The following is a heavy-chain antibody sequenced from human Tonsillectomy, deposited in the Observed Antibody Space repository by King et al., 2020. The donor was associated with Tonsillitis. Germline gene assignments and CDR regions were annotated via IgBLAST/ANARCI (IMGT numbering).Heavy chain of an antibody. CDR2: ISNDGGNQ. CDR1: GFIFTSYA. J-gene: IGHJ5*02. D-gene: IGHD2-15*01. V-gene: IGHV3-30*01. Sequence: VQLVGSGGGVVQPERSLRLSWAASGFIFTSYAMYWVRPSPGKGIEWGGVISNDGGNQTTAHSVKGRLTISRDNSKNTLYLQMNSLRAEETAVYYCAREWWSWGQGTLVTVSS. CDR3: AREWWS.